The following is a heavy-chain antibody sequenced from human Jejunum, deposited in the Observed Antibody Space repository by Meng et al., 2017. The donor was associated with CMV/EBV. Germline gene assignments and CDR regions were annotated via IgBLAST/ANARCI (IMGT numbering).Heavy chain of an antibody. Sequence: LTGSAPGLVKPSQTLPLTCPFSGGPIGSGDYYWSWIRQPPGKGLEWIGYIHDTGSTYYNPSLKSRVDISLGTSRNHFSLTLSSVTAEDTAVYFCARGSIFVSFDSWGQGTLVTVSS. CDR1: GGPIGSGDYY. V-gene: IGHV4-30-4*08. D-gene: IGHD3-3*01. J-gene: IGHJ4*02. CDR2: IHDTGST. CDR3: ARGSIFVSFDS.